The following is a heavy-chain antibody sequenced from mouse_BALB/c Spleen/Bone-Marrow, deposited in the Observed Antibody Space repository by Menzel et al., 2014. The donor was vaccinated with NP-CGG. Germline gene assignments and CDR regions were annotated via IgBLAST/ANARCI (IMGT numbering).Heavy chain of an antibody. CDR3: ARHGNLRNYYAMDY. CDR2: IFPGSGNT. Sequence: QVQLQQSGPELVKPGASVKISCKASGYSFTSYYIHWVKQRPGQGLEWIGWIFPGSGNTKYNEKFKGKATLTADTSSSTAYMQLSGLTSEDSAVYFCARHGNLRNYYAMDYWGQGTSVTVSS. D-gene: IGHD2-1*01. V-gene: IGHV1-66*01. J-gene: IGHJ4*01. CDR1: GYSFTSYY.